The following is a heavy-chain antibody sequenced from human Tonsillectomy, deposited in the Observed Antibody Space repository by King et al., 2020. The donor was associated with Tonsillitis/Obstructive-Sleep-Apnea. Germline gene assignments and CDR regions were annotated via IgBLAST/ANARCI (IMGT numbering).Heavy chain of an antibody. D-gene: IGHD1-26*01. CDR1: GGSISSSSYH. CDR3: AREWESGSYQN. J-gene: IGHJ4*02. CDR2: IYYTGST. V-gene: IGHV4-39*07. Sequence: PLQESGPGLVKPSETLSLTCTVSGGSISSSSYHWGWIRQPPGQGLEWIGSIYYTGSTYYNPSLKSRVTISVDTSNNQFSLKLSSVTAADTAVYYCAREWESGSYQNWGQGTLVTVSS.